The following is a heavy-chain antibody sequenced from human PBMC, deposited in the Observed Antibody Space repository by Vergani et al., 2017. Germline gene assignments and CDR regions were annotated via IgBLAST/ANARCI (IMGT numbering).Heavy chain of an antibody. J-gene: IGHJ5*02. CDR1: GASIRSSNYY. V-gene: IGHV4-39*01. CDR2: IYYSGST. CDR3: ARHSTVEWLVKLGWIDP. Sequence: QLQLQESGPGLVKPSATLSLTCSVSGASIRSSNYYWGWIRQPPGKGLEWIASIYYSGSTYYNPSLKSRVTISVDTSKNQFSLKLSSVTAADTDVYFWARHSTVEWLVKLGWIDPWGQGILVTVSS. D-gene: IGHD6-19*01.